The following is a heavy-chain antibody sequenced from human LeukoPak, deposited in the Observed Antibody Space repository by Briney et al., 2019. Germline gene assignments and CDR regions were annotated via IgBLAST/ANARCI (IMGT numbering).Heavy chain of an antibody. CDR1: GGSISSSSSY. CDR2: IYYSGST. J-gene: IGHJ4*02. CDR3: ARYFCGGDYYSGYFDS. Sequence: SETLSLTCTVSGGSISSSSSYWGWIRQPPGKGLDWIGHIYYSGSTYYNPSLKSRVTVSVDTSKKQFSLKLNSVTAADTAVYYCARYFCGGDYYSGYFDSWGQGTLVTVSS. D-gene: IGHD2-21*02. V-gene: IGHV4-39*01.